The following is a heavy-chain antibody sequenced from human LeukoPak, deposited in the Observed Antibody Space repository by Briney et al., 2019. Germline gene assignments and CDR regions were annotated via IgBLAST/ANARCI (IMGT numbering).Heavy chain of an antibody. J-gene: IGHJ4*02. Sequence: PGGSLRLSCAASGFTFINAWMTWVRQVPGKGLEWVGRIKSKIDGGTTDYAAPVKGRFTVSRDDAKNTFYLQMNSLKSEDTAVYYCTKEDYWGQGTLVTVSS. V-gene: IGHV3-15*01. CDR1: GFTFINAW. CDR3: TKEDY. CDR2: IKSKIDGGTT.